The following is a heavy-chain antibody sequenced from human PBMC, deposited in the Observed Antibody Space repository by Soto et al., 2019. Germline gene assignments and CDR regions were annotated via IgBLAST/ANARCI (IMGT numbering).Heavy chain of an antibody. J-gene: IGHJ4*02. D-gene: IGHD3-10*01. Sequence: SVKVSCKASGGTFSSYAISWVRQAPGQGLEWMGGIIPIFGTANYAQKFQGRVTITADKSTSTAYMELSSLRSEDTAVYYCARDPLGESLLDYWGQGTLVTVSS. CDR2: IIPIFGTA. CDR3: ARDPLGESLLDY. V-gene: IGHV1-69*06. CDR1: GGTFSSYA.